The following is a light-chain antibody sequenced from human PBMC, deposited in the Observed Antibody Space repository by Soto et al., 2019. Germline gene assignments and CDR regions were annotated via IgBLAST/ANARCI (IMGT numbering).Light chain of an antibody. J-gene: IGKJ5*01. CDR1: QSISTNY. CDR3: QQYGRT. Sequence: EGVLISSPGTLSFSPGERATLSCRASQSISTNYLAWYQQKPGQAPKLLIYAASSRLTGIPDRFSGSGSGTDFTLTISRLEPEDFALYYCQQYGRTFGQGTRLEIK. V-gene: IGKV3-20*01. CDR2: AAS.